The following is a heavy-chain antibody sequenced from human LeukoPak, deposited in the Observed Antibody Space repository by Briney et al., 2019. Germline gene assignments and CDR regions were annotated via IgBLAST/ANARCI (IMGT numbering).Heavy chain of an antibody. J-gene: IGHJ5*02. Sequence: SETLPLTCTVSGYSISSGYYWGWIRQPPGKGLEWTGSMYHSGSTYYNPSLKSRVTISVDTSKNQFSLKLSSVTAADTAVYYCARVPGPNWFDPWGQGTLVTVSS. V-gene: IGHV4-38-2*02. CDR3: ARVPGPNWFDP. CDR1: GYSISSGYY. CDR2: MYHSGST.